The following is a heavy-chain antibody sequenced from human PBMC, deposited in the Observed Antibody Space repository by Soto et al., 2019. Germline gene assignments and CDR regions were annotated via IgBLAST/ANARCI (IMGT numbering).Heavy chain of an antibody. Sequence: PSESLYLTCAVFGGSISSGGYSWSWIRQPPGKGLEWIGYMYHSGSTYYNPSLKSRVTISIDRSKNQFSLKLSSVTAADTAVYYCARVPDYWVQGILVTVSS. CDR1: GGSISSGGYS. CDR3: ARVPDY. V-gene: IGHV4-30-2*01. J-gene: IGHJ4*02. CDR2: MYHSGST. D-gene: IGHD2-2*01.